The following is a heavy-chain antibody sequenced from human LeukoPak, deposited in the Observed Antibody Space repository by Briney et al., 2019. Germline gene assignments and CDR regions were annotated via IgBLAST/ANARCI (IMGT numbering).Heavy chain of an antibody. Sequence: SETLSLTCTVSGGSISSYYWSWIRQPAGKGLEWIGRIYTSGSTNYNPSLKSRVTMSVDTSKNQFSLKLSSVTAADTAVYYCASGTYYYDSSGYYFRFDYWGQGTLVTVSS. CDR1: GGSISSYY. J-gene: IGHJ4*02. CDR3: ASGTYYYDSSGYYFRFDY. D-gene: IGHD3-22*01. CDR2: IYTSGST. V-gene: IGHV4-4*07.